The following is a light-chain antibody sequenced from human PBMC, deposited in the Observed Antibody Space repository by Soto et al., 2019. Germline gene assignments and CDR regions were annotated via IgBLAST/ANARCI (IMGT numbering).Light chain of an antibody. CDR2: DAS. CDR1: SSISSY. J-gene: IGKJ5*01. Sequence: EVVLTPSPATLTLSPRDSSALCFRASSSISSYLPWYQQKPGQAPSLLIYDASNRPTDIPARFSGSGSGTDFTLTISSLEPEDFAVYYCQQRSNWPITFGQGTRLEIK. V-gene: IGKV3-11*01. CDR3: QQRSNWPIT.